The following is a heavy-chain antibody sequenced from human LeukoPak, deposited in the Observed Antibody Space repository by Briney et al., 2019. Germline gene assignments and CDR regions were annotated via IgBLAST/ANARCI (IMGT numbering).Heavy chain of an antibody. J-gene: IGHJ6*03. V-gene: IGHV4-34*01. Sequence: SETLSLTCAVYGGSFSGYYWSWIRQPPGKGLEWIGEINHSGSTNYNPSLKSRVTISVDTSKNQFSLKLSPVTAADTAVYYCARGSYYDFWSGYSIYYYYMDVWGKGTTVTVSS. CDR3: ARGSYYDFWSGYSIYYYYMDV. CDR2: INHSGST. CDR1: GGSFSGYY. D-gene: IGHD3-3*01.